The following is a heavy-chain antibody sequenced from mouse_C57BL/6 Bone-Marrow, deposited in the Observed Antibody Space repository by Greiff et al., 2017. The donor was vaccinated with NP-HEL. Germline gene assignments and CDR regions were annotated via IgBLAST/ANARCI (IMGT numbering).Heavy chain of an antibody. J-gene: IGHJ4*01. Sequence: QVQLKQSGAELARPGASVKLSCKASGYTFTSYGISWVKQRTGQGLEWIGEIYPRSGNTYYNEKFKGKATLTADKSSSTAYMELRSLTSEDSAVYFCARGITTVVAHYYAMDYWGQGTSVTVSS. CDR3: ARGITTVVAHYYAMDY. V-gene: IGHV1-81*01. CDR2: IYPRSGNT. CDR1: GYTFTSYG. D-gene: IGHD1-1*01.